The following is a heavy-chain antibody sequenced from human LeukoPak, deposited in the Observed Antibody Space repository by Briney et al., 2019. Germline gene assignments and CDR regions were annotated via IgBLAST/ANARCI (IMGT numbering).Heavy chain of an antibody. CDR1: AGTFSSYT. CDR3: AREGSSCSSTSCYTRVSWFDP. CDR2: ISPYNGNT. V-gene: IGHV1-18*01. D-gene: IGHD2-2*02. Sequence: ASVKVSCKASAGTFSSYTISWVRQAPGQGLEWMGWISPYNGNTNYAQKLQGRVTITTDTSTSTAYMELRSLRSDDTAVYYCAREGSSCSSTSCYTRVSWFDPWGQGTLVTVSS. J-gene: IGHJ5*02.